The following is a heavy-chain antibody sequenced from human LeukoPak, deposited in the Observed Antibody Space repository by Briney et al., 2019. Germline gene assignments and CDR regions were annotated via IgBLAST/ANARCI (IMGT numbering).Heavy chain of an antibody. CDR1: GFSFSTYS. J-gene: IGHJ4*02. D-gene: IGHD6-19*01. CDR3: ARWYSSGWYSDY. CDR2: VSGTSEYI. Sequence: GGSLRLSCADSGFSFSTYSMIWVRQAPGKGLEWVSSVSGTSEYIYYADSVRGRFTISRDNAKNTVYLQMNSLRAEDTAVYYCARWYSSGWYSDYWGQGTLVTVSS. V-gene: IGHV3-21*06.